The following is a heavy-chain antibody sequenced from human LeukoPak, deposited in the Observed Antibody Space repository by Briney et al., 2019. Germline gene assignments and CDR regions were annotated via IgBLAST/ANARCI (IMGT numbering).Heavy chain of an antibody. CDR3: ARRYFDY. CDR2: IKQDGSEK. CDR1: GFTLSNYW. V-gene: IGHV3-7*03. Sequence: GGSLRLSCAASGFTLSNYWMSWARQAPGKGLEWVANIKQDGSEKYYVDSVKGRFTISRDNTKNSLCLQMNSLRAEDTAVYYCARRYFDYWGQGTLVTVSS. J-gene: IGHJ4*02.